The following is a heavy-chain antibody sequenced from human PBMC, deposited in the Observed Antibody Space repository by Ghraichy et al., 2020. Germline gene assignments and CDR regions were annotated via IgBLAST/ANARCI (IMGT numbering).Heavy chain of an antibody. J-gene: IGHJ4*02. V-gene: IGHV4-59*01. Sequence: SETLSLTCTVSGGSISSYYWSWIRQPPGKGLEWIGYIYYSGSTNYNPSLKSRVTISVDTSKNQFSLKLSSVTAADTAVYYCARETLYSNSLGIDYWGQGTLVTVSS. CDR3: ARETLYSNSLGIDY. CDR2: IYYSGST. D-gene: IGHD4-11*01. CDR1: GGSISSYY.